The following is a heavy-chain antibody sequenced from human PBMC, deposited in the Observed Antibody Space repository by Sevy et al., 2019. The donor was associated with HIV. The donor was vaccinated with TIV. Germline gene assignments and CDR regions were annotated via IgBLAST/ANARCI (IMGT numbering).Heavy chain of an antibody. CDR3: ARVQDYSYSKSFDY. CDR2: IKQDGSEK. D-gene: IGHD4-4*01. CDR1: GFTFSSYW. Sequence: GGSLRLSCAASGFTFSSYWMSWVRQAPGKGLEWVANIKQDGSEKYYVDSVKGRFTISRDNAKNSLYLQMNSLRAEDTAVYYCARVQDYSYSKSFDYWGQGTLVTVSS. J-gene: IGHJ4*02. V-gene: IGHV3-7*01.